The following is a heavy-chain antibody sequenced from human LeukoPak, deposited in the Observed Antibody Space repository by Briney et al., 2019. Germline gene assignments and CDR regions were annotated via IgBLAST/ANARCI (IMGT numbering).Heavy chain of an antibody. V-gene: IGHV3-49*03. CDR3: IREDWSGGSPSFDY. J-gene: IGHJ4*02. Sequence: GGSLRLSCTASGFTFGDYAMSWFRQAPGKGLEWVGFIRSKAYGGTTEYAASVNGRFTISRDDSKSIVYLQMNSLKSEDTAVYYCIREDWSGGSPSFDYWGQGTLVTVSS. D-gene: IGHD2-15*01. CDR2: IRSKAYGGTT. CDR1: GFTFGDYA.